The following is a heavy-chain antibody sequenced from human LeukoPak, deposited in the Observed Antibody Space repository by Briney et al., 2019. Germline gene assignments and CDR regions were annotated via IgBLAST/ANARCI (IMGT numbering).Heavy chain of an antibody. J-gene: IGHJ5*02. CDR3: ARGGIVVVVAATPRLSWFDP. Sequence: GSLRLSCAASGFTVSSNYMSWIRQPPGNGLEWIGEINHSGSTNYNPSLKSRVTISVDTSKNQFSLKLSSVTAADTAVYYCARGGIVVVVAATPRLSWFDPWGQGTLVTVSS. V-gene: IGHV4-34*01. CDR1: GFTVSSNY. D-gene: IGHD2-15*01. CDR2: INHSGST.